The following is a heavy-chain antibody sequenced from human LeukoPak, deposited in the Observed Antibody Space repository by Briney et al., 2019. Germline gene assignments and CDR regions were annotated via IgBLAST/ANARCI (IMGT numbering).Heavy chain of an antibody. D-gene: IGHD1-1*01. J-gene: IGHJ4*02. CDR3: ARLRTRTPGDY. V-gene: IGHV4-39*01. CDR1: GGPVSSSIYH. Sequence: SETLSLTCSVSGGPVSSSIYHWGWIRQPPGKGLEWIGSIYYTGNTYYNPSLKSRLTISVDTSKNRFSLKVRSVTAADTALYYCARLRTRTPGDYWGQGTLVTVSS. CDR2: IYYTGNT.